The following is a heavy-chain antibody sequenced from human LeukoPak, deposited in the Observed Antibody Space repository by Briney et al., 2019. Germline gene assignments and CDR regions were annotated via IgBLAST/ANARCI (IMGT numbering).Heavy chain of an antibody. J-gene: IGHJ4*02. D-gene: IGHD3-22*01. V-gene: IGHV3-30-3*01. Sequence: GGSLRLSCAASGFTFSSYAMHWVRQAPGKGLEWVAVISYDGSNKYYADSVKGRFTISRDNSKNTLYLQMNSLRAEDTAVYYCARELGSSGYYPFDYWGQGTLVTVSS. CDR3: ARELGSSGYYPFDY. CDR1: GFTFSSYA. CDR2: ISYDGSNK.